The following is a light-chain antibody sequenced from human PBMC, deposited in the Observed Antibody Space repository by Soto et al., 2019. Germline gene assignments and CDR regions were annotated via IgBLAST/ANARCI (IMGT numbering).Light chain of an antibody. J-gene: IGKJ1*01. CDR3: QQYGSSPTWT. V-gene: IGKV3-11*01. Sequence: EVVLTQSPATLSLSPGERASLLCRASQRVGYYVAWYQQKPGQAPRLLIYDVVKRTTGLPARFSGSGTETDFTLTISSLEPEDFAVYYCQQYGSSPTWTFGQGTKVDIK. CDR2: DVV. CDR1: QRVGYY.